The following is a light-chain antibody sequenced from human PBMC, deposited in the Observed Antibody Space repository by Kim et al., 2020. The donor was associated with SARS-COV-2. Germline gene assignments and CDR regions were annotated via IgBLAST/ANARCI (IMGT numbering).Light chain of an antibody. CDR2: LNSDGSH. CDR1: GGHSGYA. J-gene: IGLJ3*02. Sequence: GASVRLPCSLGGGHSGYAIAWHQQRPEKGPRYWMKLNSDGSHSKGDGIPDRFSGSSSGAERYLTISSLQSEDEADYYCQTWGSGMVFGGGTQLTVL. CDR3: QTWGSGMV. V-gene: IGLV4-69*01.